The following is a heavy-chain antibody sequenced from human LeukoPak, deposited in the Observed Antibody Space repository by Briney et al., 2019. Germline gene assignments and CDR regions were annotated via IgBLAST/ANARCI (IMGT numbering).Heavy chain of an antibody. V-gene: IGHV3-7*01. J-gene: IGHJ4*02. D-gene: IGHD4-23*01. Sequence: GGSLRLSCAGSGFPFSNYWMAWVRQAPGRGLEWVANMKEDGGEINYVDSVKGRFTISRDNAKNSLDLQMNSLRVDDTAVYYCVRDRGYSTFDYWGQGTLVIVSS. CDR2: MKEDGGEI. CDR3: VRDRGYSTFDY. CDR1: GFPFSNYW.